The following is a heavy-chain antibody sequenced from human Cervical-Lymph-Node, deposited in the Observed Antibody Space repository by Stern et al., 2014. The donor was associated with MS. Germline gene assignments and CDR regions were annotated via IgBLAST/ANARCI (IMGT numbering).Heavy chain of an antibody. CDR1: GFTFDDYA. J-gene: IGHJ4*02. D-gene: IGHD6-13*01. CDR2: ISWNSGSI. CDR3: AQGYSSTVYGGFDY. V-gene: IGHV3-9*01. Sequence: EVQLVESGGGLVQPGRSLRLSCAASGFTFDDYAMHWVRQAPGKGLEWVSGISWNSGSIGYADSVKGRFTISRDNAKNSLYLQMNSLRAEDTALYYCAQGYSSTVYGGFDYWGQGTLVTVSS.